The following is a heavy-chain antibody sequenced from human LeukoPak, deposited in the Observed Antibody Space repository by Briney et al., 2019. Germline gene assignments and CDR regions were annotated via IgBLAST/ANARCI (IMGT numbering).Heavy chain of an antibody. CDR1: GYGFTSYW. CDR3: ARLESTGGVLAYFDY. CDR2: IYPGDSDT. J-gene: IGHJ4*02. Sequence: KLGESLKISCKGSGYGFTSYWIGWVRQMPGKGLEWMGIIYPGDSDTRYSPSFQGQVTISADKSISTAYLQWSSLKASDTAMYYCARLESTGGVLAYFDYWGQGTLVTVSS. D-gene: IGHD1-14*01. V-gene: IGHV5-51*01.